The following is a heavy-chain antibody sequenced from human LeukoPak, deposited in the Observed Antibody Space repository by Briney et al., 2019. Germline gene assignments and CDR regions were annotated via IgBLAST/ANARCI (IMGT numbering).Heavy chain of an antibody. CDR3: GTEMRWEFHIYGMDV. CDR1: GFTFSSYS. V-gene: IGHV3-15*01. D-gene: IGHD3-10*01. Sequence: GGSLRLSCAASGFTFSSYSMNWVRQAPGKGLEWIGRIKSQSDGEITDYAAPVKGRFTISRDDSKNTLYLQMNSLMTEDTAVYYCGTEMRWEFHIYGMDVWGQGTTVTVSS. J-gene: IGHJ6*02. CDR2: IKSQSDGEIT.